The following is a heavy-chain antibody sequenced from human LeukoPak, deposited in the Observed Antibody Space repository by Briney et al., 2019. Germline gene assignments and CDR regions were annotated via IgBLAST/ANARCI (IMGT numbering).Heavy chain of an antibody. D-gene: IGHD1-26*01. V-gene: IGHV4-4*07. CDR2: IYSSGIT. CDR1: GSSIGSYY. J-gene: IGHJ4*02. Sequence: SEALSLTCKVSGSSIGSYYWSWIRQPAGKGLELIGGIYSSGITKYNPSLKSRVTMSVDTSKNQFSLKLTSVTAADTAFYYCARVRSGSYYFDYWGQGTLVTVSS. CDR3: ARVRSGSYYFDY.